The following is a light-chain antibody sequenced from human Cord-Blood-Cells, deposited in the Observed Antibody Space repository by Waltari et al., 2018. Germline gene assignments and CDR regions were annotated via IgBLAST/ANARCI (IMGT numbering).Light chain of an antibody. J-gene: IGLJ2*01. CDR2: EVS. V-gene: IGLV2-23*02. CDR1: SSAVGSYNL. CDR3: CSYAGSSTLVV. Sequence: QSALTQPASVSGSPGQSITISCTGTSSAVGSYNLVSWYQQHPGKAPKLMIYEVSKRPSGCSNRFSGSKSGNTASLTIAGLQAEDEADYYCCSYAGSSTLVVFGGGTKLTVL.